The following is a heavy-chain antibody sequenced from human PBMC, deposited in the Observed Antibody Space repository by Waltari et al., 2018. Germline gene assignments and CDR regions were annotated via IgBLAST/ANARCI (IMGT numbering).Heavy chain of an antibody. J-gene: IGHJ5*02. CDR1: GYTLTELS. Sequence: QVQLIQSGAEVKKPGASVKVSCKVSGYTLTELSMHWVRQAPGKGLEGMGGCDPEDGEPIYAQKFQGRVTMTEDTSTDTAYMELSSLRSEDTAVYYCATVHYYGSGSYYRFSSWFDPWGQGTLVTVSS. CDR3: ATVHYYGSGSYYRFSSWFDP. V-gene: IGHV1-24*01. CDR2: CDPEDGEP. D-gene: IGHD3-10*01.